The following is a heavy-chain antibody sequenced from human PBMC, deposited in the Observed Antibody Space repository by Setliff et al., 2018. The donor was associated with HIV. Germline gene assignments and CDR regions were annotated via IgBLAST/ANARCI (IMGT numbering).Heavy chain of an antibody. Sequence: KSSETLSLTCTVSGDSISRRIYYWGWIRQPPGKGLEWIGNFYYSGSSHYNPSLKSRVTISVDTSKNQFSLKLISVSAADTAVYYCAKLLPAADMAREIASWGQGTLVTVSS. J-gene: IGHJ4*02. CDR3: AKLLPAADMAREIAS. V-gene: IGHV4-39*01. D-gene: IGHD2-2*01. CDR1: GDSISRRIYY. CDR2: FYYSGSS.